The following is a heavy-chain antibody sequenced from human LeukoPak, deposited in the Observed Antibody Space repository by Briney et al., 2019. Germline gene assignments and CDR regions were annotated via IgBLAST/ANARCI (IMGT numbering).Heavy chain of an antibody. CDR1: GFSVSNNY. V-gene: IGHV3-53*01. D-gene: IGHD3-3*01. CDR3: ARRAGALYYTSGPFDH. J-gene: IGHJ4*02. Sequence: QAGGSLRLSCAASGFSVSNNYMSWVRQAPGQGLEWVSVIYTGGSTHYADSVKGRFIISRDNSKNTVYLQMNSLRADDTAVYFCARRAGALYYTSGPFDHWGRGTLVTVSS. CDR2: IYTGGST.